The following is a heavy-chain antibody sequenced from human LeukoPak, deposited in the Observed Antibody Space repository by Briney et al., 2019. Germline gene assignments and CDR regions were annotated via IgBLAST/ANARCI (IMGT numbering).Heavy chain of an antibody. J-gene: IGHJ4*02. CDR2: INWNGGST. CDR1: GFTFSSYW. V-gene: IGHV3-20*04. D-gene: IGHD2-2*01. Sequence: PGGSLRLSCAASGFTFSSYWMSWVRQAPGKGLEWVSGINWNGGSTGYADSVKGRFTISRDNAKNSLYLQMNSLRAEDTALYYCARSLPAATVGAFDYWGQGTLVTVSS. CDR3: ARSLPAATVGAFDY.